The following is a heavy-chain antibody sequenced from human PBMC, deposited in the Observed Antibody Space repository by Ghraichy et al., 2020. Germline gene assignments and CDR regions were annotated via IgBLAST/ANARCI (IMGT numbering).Heavy chain of an antibody. CDR1: GGSVSSGSYS. D-gene: IGHD5-12*01. Sequence: SQTLSLTCAVSGGSVSSGSYSWSWIRQPPGKGLEWIGHIFYIGSTNYNPSLKSRVTISIDTSKNKFSLKLSSVTAADTAVYYCARLRFGYYDFDYWGRGTLVTVSS. J-gene: IGHJ4*02. CDR2: IFYIGST. V-gene: IGHV4-61*01. CDR3: ARLRFGYYDFDY.